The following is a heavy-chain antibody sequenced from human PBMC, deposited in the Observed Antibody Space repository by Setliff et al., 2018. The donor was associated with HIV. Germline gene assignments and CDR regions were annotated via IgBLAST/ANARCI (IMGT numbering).Heavy chain of an antibody. D-gene: IGHD2-15*01. CDR2: IYHNGNT. CDR3: ARQRLGNCSGARCSFSGMDV. Sequence: SETLSLTCAVSGYSISRDYYWGWIRQPPGRGLEWIGSIYHNGNTYYSPSLKSRVTISVDTSRNQISLKLSSVTAADTAVYYCARQRLGNCSGARCSFSGMDVWGPGTTVTSP. CDR1: GYSISRDYY. J-gene: IGHJ6*02. V-gene: IGHV4-38-2*01.